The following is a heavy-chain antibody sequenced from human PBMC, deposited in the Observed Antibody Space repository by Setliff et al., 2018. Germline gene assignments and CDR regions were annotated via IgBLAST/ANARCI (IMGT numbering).Heavy chain of an antibody. CDR1: GGSFSGYY. V-gene: IGHV4-34*01. CDR2: INHSGST. J-gene: IGHJ6*03. D-gene: IGHD4-17*01. CDR3: ARETTMTYYFYYMDV. Sequence: SETLSLTCAVYGGSFSGYYWSWIRQPPGKGLEWIGEINHSGSTNYNPSLKSRVTISIDTSKNQFSLTLSSVTAADTAVYYCARETTMTYYFYYMDVWGKGTTVTVSS.